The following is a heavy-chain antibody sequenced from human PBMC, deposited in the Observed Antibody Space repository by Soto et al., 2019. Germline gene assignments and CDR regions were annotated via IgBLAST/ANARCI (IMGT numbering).Heavy chain of an antibody. Sequence: TGNYAERFQGRLTIIADESTSTAYMELSSLRSEDTAVYYCARSDYCGANCYAFLVYWGQGTLVAVSS. J-gene: IGHJ4*02. V-gene: IGHV1-69*01. CDR3: ARSDYCGANCYAFLVY. D-gene: IGHD2-21*02. CDR2: TG.